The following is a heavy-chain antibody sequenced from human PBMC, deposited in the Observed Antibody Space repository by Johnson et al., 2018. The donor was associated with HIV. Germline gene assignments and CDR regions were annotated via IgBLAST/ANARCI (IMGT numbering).Heavy chain of an antibody. J-gene: IGHJ3*02. CDR1: GFTFSSYA. D-gene: IGHD6-13*01. CDR2: ISGSGGCT. Sequence: VQLVESGGGVVQPGRSLRLSCAASGFTFSSYAMHWVRQAPGKGLEWVSAISGSGGCTYYADSVKGRFTISRDNSKNTLYLQMNSLRAEDTAVYYCASTNIAAPTGSDAFDIWGQGTMVTVSS. CDR3: ASTNIAAPTGSDAFDI. V-gene: IGHV3-23*04.